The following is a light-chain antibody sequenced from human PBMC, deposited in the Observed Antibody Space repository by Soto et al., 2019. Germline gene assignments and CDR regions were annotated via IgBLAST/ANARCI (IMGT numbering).Light chain of an antibody. J-gene: IGLJ1*01. CDR3: SSYTSSSIDDV. CDR1: SSDVGGYNY. CDR2: EVS. V-gene: IGLV2-14*01. Sequence: QSALTQPASVSGSPGQSITISCTGTSSDVGGYNYVSWYQQHPGKAPKLMIYEVSNRPSGVSNRFSGSKSGNTASLTISGLRAEDEADYYCSSYTSSSIDDVFGTGTKVTVL.